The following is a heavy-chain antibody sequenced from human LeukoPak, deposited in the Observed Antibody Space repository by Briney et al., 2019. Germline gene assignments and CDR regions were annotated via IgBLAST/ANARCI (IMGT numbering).Heavy chain of an antibody. J-gene: IGHJ4*02. CDR3: ARDLNPAYDSSGYYPFGY. V-gene: IGHV1-69*13. CDR1: GGTFSSYA. CDR2: IIPIFGTA. Sequence: ASVKVSCKASGGTFSSYAISWVRQAPGQGLEWIGGIIPIFGTANYAQKFQGRVTITADESTSTAYMELSSLRSEDTAVYYCARDLNPAYDSSGYYPFGYWGQGTLVTVSS. D-gene: IGHD3-22*01.